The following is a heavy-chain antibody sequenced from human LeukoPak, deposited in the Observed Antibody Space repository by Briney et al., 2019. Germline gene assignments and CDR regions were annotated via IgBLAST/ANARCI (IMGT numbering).Heavy chain of an antibody. J-gene: IGHJ5*02. D-gene: IGHD1-26*01. CDR3: ARVVEDWFDP. CDR2: IYHSGST. Sequence: PSQTLSLTCAVSGGSISSGDYSWSWLRQPPGKGLEWNGYIYHSGSTYYNPSLKSRVTISVDRSKNQFSLKLSSVTAADTAVYYCARVVEDWFDPWGQGTLVTVSS. CDR1: GGSISSGDYS. V-gene: IGHV4-30-2*01.